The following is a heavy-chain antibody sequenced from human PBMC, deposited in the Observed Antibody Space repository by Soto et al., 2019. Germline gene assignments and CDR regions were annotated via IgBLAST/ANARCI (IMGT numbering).Heavy chain of an antibody. CDR2: IYYSGTT. V-gene: IGHV4-61*01. Sequence: PSETLSLTCTVSGDSVSSETYYWSCIRQPPGKGLEWIGYIYYSGTTKYIPSLESRVIISIDTSKSQFSLRLNSVTAADTAMYYCARLAISGTPRFDYWGQGTPVTVSS. D-gene: IGHD1-20*01. J-gene: IGHJ4*02. CDR1: GDSVSSETYY. CDR3: ARLAISGTPRFDY.